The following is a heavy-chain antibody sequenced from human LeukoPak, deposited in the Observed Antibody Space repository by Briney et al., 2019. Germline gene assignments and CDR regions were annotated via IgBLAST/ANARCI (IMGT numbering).Heavy chain of an antibody. D-gene: IGHD4-17*01. CDR3: AKVHYGDYDVVDY. Sequence: GGSLRLSCAASGFTFSSYTMSWVRQAPGKGLEWVSTISGSGGSTYYADAVKGRFTISRDNSKNTLYLQMNSLRAEDTAAYYCAKVHYGDYDVVDYWGQGILVIVSS. J-gene: IGHJ4*02. CDR1: GFTFSSYT. V-gene: IGHV3-23*01. CDR2: ISGSGGST.